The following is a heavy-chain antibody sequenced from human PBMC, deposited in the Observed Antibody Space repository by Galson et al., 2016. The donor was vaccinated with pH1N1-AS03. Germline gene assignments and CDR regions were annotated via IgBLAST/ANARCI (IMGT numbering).Heavy chain of an antibody. V-gene: IGHV3-13*01. CDR1: GFTFSSHD. Sequence: SLRLSCAGAGFTFSSHDMYWVRPPPGKGLEWVSASGTAGDTYYAGSVKGRFTISRENAKNSLYLQVNSLRAGDTAVYYCARGKEGYFYGMDVWGQGTTVTVSS. D-gene: IGHD3-10*01. J-gene: IGHJ6*02. CDR3: ARGKEGYFYGMDV. CDR2: SGTAGDT.